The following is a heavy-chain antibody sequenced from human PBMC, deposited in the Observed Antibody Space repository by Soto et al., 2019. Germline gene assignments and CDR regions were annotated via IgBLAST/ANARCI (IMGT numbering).Heavy chain of an antibody. D-gene: IGHD6-13*01. CDR2: ISYDGSNK. CDR1: GFTFSSYG. CDR3: AKASGSSWLYYYYGMDV. J-gene: IGHJ6*02. V-gene: IGHV3-30*18. Sequence: GGSLRLSCAASGFTFSSYGMHWVRQAPGKGLEWVAVISYDGSNKYYADSVKGRFTISRDNSKNTLYLQMNSLRAEDTAVYYCAKASGSSWLYYYYGMDVWGQGTTVTVSS.